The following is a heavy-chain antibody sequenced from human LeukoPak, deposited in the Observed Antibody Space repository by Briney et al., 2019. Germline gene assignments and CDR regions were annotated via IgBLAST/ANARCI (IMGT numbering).Heavy chain of an antibody. V-gene: IGHV5-51*01. CDR2: IYPGDSDT. CDR3: ARQRSSLTGPDDY. CDR1: RYSFTSYW. J-gene: IGHJ4*02. Sequence: GESLKISCKGSRYSFTSYWIGWVRQMPGKGLEWMGIIYPGDSDTRYSPSFQGQVTISADKSISTAYLQWSSLKASDTAMYYCARQRSSLTGPDDYWGQGTLVTVSS. D-gene: IGHD1-14*01.